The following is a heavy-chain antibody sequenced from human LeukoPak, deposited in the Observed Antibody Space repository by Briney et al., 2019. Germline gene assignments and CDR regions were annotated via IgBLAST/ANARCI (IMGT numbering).Heavy chain of an antibody. CDR1: GFTFSSYS. D-gene: IGHD3-3*01. CDR2: ISSSSSYI. J-gene: IGHJ4*02. V-gene: IGHV3-21*01. Sequence: RSGGSLRLSCAASGFTFSSYSMNWVRQAPGKGLEWVSSISSSSSYIYYADSVKGRFTISRDNAKNSLYLQMNSLRAEDTAVYYCARSPALRFLEWSYPQDYWGQGTLVTVSS. CDR3: ARSPALRFLEWSYPQDY.